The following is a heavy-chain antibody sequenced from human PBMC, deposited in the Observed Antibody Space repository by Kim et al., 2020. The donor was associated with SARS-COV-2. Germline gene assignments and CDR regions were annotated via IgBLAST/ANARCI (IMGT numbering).Heavy chain of an antibody. J-gene: IGHJ6*03. Sequence: SETLSLTCTVSGGSISSSSYYWGWIRQPPGKGLEWIGSIYYSGSTYYNPSLKSRVTISVDTSKNQFSLKLSSVTAADTAVYYCARQPDYSNYAYYYYYMDVGGKGTTVTVS. CDR3: ARQPDYSNYAYYYYYMDV. V-gene: IGHV4-39*01. CDR1: GGSISSSSYY. D-gene: IGHD4-4*01. CDR2: IYYSGST.